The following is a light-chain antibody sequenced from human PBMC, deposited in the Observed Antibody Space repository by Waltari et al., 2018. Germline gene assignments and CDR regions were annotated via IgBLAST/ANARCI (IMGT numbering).Light chain of an antibody. CDR1: SGSIGSNY. CDR3: QSYDSSNQV. J-gene: IGLJ3*02. CDR2: EDK. V-gene: IGLV6-57*03. Sequence: FMLTQPHSVSESPGQTVTISCTRNSGSIGSNYVQWYQQRPGSAPTTVIYEDKQRPPGGPERCSGSIDSSSNSASLTISGLKTEDEADYYCQSYDSSNQVFGGGTRLTVL.